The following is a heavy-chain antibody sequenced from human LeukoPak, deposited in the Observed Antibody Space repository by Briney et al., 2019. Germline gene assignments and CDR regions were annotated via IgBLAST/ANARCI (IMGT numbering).Heavy chain of an antibody. Sequence: ASVKVSCKASGYTFTSYDINWVRQAPGQGLEWMGWMNSNSGNTGYAQKFQGRVTMTRNTSISTAYMELSSLRSEDTAVYYCARGDSYDAPTVRWGQGTLVAVSS. CDR1: GYTFTSYD. CDR2: MNSNSGNT. CDR3: ARGDSYDAPTVR. J-gene: IGHJ4*02. V-gene: IGHV1-8*01. D-gene: IGHD3-3*01.